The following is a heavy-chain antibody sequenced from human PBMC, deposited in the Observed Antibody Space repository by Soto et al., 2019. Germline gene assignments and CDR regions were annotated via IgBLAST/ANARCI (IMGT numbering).Heavy chain of an antibody. Sequence: PVESLRISCNVSGYRFTTFWIGWVRQMPGKGLECLGIIYPADSDTRYSPSFQGQVSISADKSISTAYLQWSSLKAADTAVYYCARSLNRVATIRGSSSVPGRWGQGTLVTVSS. CDR3: ARSLNRVATIRGSSSVPGR. CDR1: GYRFTTFW. J-gene: IGHJ4*02. CDR2: IYPADSDT. D-gene: IGHD5-12*01. V-gene: IGHV5-51*01.